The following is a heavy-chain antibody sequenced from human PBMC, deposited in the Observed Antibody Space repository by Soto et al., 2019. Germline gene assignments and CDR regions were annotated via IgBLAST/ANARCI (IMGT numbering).Heavy chain of an antibody. D-gene: IGHD4-17*01. CDR3: ARHEDYGGEYYYGMDV. V-gene: IGHV5-51*01. CDR1: GYSFTSYW. J-gene: IGHJ6*02. CDR2: IYPGDSDT. Sequence: GESLKISCKGSGYSFTSYWIGWVRQMPGKGLEWMGIIYPGDSDTRYSPSFQGQVTISADKSISTAYLQWSSLKASDTAMYYCARHEDYGGEYYYGMDVWGQGTTVTVSS.